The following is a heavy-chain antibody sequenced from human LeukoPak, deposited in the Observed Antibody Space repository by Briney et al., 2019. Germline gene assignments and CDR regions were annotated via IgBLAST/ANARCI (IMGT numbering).Heavy chain of an antibody. J-gene: IGHJ3*02. V-gene: IGHV3-23*01. CDR3: AKGRSVAVAGTNAFDI. D-gene: IGHD6-19*01. Sequence: GGSLRLSCAASGFTFSSYAMSWVRQAPGKGLEWVSAISGSGRSTYYADSVKGRFTISRDNSKNTLYLQMNSLRAEDTAVYYCAKGRSVAVAGTNAFDIWGQGTMVTVSS. CDR1: GFTFSSYA. CDR2: ISGSGRST.